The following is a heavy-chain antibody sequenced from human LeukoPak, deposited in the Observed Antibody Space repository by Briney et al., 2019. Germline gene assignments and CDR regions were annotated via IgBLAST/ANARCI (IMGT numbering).Heavy chain of an antibody. J-gene: IGHJ4*02. CDR1: GFTFSRYA. V-gene: IGHV3-23*01. Sequence: GGSLRLSCAASGFTFSRYAMTWVRQAPGKGLEWVSTISGSGGSTFYADSVKGRFTISRDNSKNTLYLQMNSLRAEDTAVYYCANEPPGYGDYFLDYWGQGTLVTVSS. CDR3: ANEPPGYGDYFLDY. CDR2: ISGSGGST. D-gene: IGHD4-17*01.